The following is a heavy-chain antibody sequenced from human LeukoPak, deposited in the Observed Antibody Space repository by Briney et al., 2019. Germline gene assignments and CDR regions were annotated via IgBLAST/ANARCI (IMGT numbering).Heavy chain of an antibody. D-gene: IGHD3-3*01. CDR3: ARKYYGRLDP. CDR2: IHDSGNT. V-gene: IGHV4-59*01. CDR1: GGSISGYY. Sequence: SETLSLTCTVPGGSISGYYWSWVRQPPGKGLEWIGYIHDSGNTNYNPSLKSRVTISADTSKNQFSLKLSSVTAADTAVYYCARKYYGRLDPWGQGTLVTVSS. J-gene: IGHJ5*02.